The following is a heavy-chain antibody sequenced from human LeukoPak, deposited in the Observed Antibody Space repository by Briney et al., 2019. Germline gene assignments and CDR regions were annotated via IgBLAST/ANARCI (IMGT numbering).Heavy chain of an antibody. Sequence: SGTLSLTSAVYGGSFTGYYCSWIPQPPGKGLEWIWEIKHSVSTTYNPPLKSRDTTSVDTCKNHFSLKLRSVTAAHTAVYYCASCPARTGVSSSLLGGADTWFDPCGQVALVTVSS. J-gene: IGHJ5*02. CDR2: IKHSVST. D-gene: IGHD6-6*01. CDR1: GGSFTGYY. V-gene: IGHV4-34*01. CDR3: ASCPARTGVSSSLLGGADTWFDP.